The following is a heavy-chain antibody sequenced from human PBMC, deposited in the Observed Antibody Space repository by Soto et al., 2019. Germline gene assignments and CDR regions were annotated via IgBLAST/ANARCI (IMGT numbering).Heavy chain of an antibody. CDR2: ISYDGSNK. J-gene: IGHJ6*02. D-gene: IGHD3-10*01. CDR1: GFTFSSYG. Sequence: QVQLVESGGGVVQPGRSLRLSCAASGFTFSSYGMHWVRQAPGKGLEWVAVISYDGSNKYYADSVKGRFTISRDNSKNTLYRQMNSLRAEDTAVYYCAKDPRSGYYYYGMDVWGQGTTVTVSS. V-gene: IGHV3-30*18. CDR3: AKDPRSGYYYYGMDV.